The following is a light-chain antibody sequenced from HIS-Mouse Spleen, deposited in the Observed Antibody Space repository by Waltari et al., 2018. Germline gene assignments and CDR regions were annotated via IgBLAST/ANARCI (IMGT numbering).Light chain of an antibody. CDR1: NIGSKS. CDR3: QVWDSSSDHVV. J-gene: IGLJ2*01. V-gene: IGLV3-21*03. Sequence: SYVLTQPPSVSVAPGKTARITCGGNNIGSKSVHWYQQKPGQAPVLVVYDDGDRPSGVPGRLAGSNSGNTATLTISRVEAGDEADYYCQVWDSSSDHVVFGGGTKLTVL. CDR2: DDG.